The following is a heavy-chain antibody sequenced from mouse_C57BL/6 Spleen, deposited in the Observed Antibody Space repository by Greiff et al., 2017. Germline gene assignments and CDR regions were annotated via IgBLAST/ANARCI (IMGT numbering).Heavy chain of an antibody. CDR1: GFSLTSYG. J-gene: IGHJ4*01. V-gene: IGHV2-5*01. D-gene: IGHD2-4*01. CDR2: IWRGGST. CDR3: AKKSGIYYDYDGAMGY. Sequence: VKLQQSGPGLVQPSQSLSITCTVSGFSLTSYGVHWVRQSPGKGLEWLGVIWRGGSTDYNAAFMSRLSITKDKSKSQVFFKMNSLQADDTAIYYCAKKSGIYYDYDGAMGYWGQGTSVTVSS.